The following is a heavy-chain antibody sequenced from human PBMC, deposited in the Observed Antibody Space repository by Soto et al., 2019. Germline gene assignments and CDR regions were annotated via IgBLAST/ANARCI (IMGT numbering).Heavy chain of an antibody. Sequence: KPGGSLRLSCVASGFILSHPWMTWVRQAAGKGLEWVGRIKSKTDGGTADYAAPVKGRATISRDDSKNTVYLQMNSLKTEDTAVYYCTTGIYYDILTGYHNVAYWGQGALVTVSS. J-gene: IGHJ4*02. CDR3: TTGIYYDILTGYHNVAY. D-gene: IGHD3-9*01. CDR1: GFILSHPW. V-gene: IGHV3-15*01. CDR2: IKSKTDGGTA.